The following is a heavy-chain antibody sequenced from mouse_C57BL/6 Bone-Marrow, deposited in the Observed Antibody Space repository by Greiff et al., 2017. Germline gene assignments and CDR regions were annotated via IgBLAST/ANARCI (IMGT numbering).Heavy chain of an antibody. V-gene: IGHV3-6*01. CDR3: ARGGYDGSSTVDY. D-gene: IGHD1-1*01. Sequence: EVKLQESGPGLVKPSQSLSLTCSVTGYSITSGYYWNWIRQFPGNKLEWMGYISYDGSNNYNPSLKNRISITRDTSKNQFFLKLNSVTTEDTATYYCARGGYDGSSTVDYWGQGTTLTVSS. J-gene: IGHJ2*01. CDR1: GYSITSGYY. CDR2: ISYDGSN.